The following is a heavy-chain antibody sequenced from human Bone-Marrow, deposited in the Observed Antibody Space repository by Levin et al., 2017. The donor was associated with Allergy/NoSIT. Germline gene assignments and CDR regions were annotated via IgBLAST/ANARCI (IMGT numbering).Heavy chain of an antibody. D-gene: IGHD2-8*01. V-gene: IGHV4-59*08. CDR1: GDSISSYY. Sequence: SETLSLTCTVSGDSISSYYWSWIRQPPGKGLEWIGYIPYSGTTKYNPSLKSRVTISVDTSKSQVSLKLSSMTAADTAVYYCARHLFFTNLYYYMDVWGEGTTVTVSS. J-gene: IGHJ6*03. CDR3: ARHLFFTNLYYYMDV. CDR2: IPYSGTT.